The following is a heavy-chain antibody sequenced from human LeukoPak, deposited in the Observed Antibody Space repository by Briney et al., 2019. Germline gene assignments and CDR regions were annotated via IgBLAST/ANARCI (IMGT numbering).Heavy chain of an antibody. CDR2: IYHIGST. D-gene: IGHD1-20*01. Sequence: SETLSLTCGVSGYSISRGYYWAWIRQPPGKGLEWIGTIYHIGSTYYNPSLESRVTISVDTSKNEFSLNLNSVTAADTAVCYCARAGWIITSGIDYWGQGALVTVSS. V-gene: IGHV4-38-2*01. J-gene: IGHJ4*02. CDR1: GYSISRGYY. CDR3: ARAGWIITSGIDY.